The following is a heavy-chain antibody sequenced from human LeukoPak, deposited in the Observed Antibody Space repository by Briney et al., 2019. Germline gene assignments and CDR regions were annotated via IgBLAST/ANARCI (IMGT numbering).Heavy chain of an antibody. CDR2: ISWNSGSI. V-gene: IGHV3-9*01. J-gene: IGHJ4*02. D-gene: IGHD2-2*01. Sequence: GGSLRLSCAASGFTFDDYAMHWVRQAPGKGLEWVSGISWNSGSIGYADSVKGRFTISRDNAKNSLYLQMNSLRAEDTALYYCAKDISGEGSTSWSFDYWGQGTLVTVSS. CDR1: GFTFDDYA. CDR3: AKDISGEGSTSWSFDY.